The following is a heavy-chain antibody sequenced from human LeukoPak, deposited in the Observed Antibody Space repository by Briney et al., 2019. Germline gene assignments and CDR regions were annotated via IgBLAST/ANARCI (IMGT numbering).Heavy chain of an antibody. J-gene: IGHJ3*02. CDR1: GYTFTSYD. V-gene: IGHV1-8*01. CDR3: WATVTRSAFDI. D-gene: IGHD4-17*01. Sequence: ASVKVSCKASGYTFTSYDINWVRQATGQGLEWMGWMNPNSGNTGNAQKFQGRVTMTRNTSISTAYMELSSLRSEDTAVYYCWATVTRSAFDIWGQGTMVTVSS. CDR2: MNPNSGNT.